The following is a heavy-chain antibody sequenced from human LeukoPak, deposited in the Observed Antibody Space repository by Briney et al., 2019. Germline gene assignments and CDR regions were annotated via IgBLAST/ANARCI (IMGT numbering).Heavy chain of an antibody. Sequence: SETLSLTCTVSGGSISSSSYYWGWIRQPPGKGLEWIGSIYYSGSTYYNPSLKSRVTISVDTSKNQFSLKLSSVTAADTAVYYCARHWESSSWPFDYWGQGTLVTVSS. CDR2: IYYSGST. CDR3: ARHWESSSWPFDY. D-gene: IGHD6-13*01. J-gene: IGHJ4*02. V-gene: IGHV4-39*01. CDR1: GGSISSSSYY.